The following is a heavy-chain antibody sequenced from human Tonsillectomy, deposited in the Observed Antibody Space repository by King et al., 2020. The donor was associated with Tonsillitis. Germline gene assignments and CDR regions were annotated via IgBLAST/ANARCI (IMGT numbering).Heavy chain of an antibody. V-gene: IGHV4-34*01. CDR2: INHSGST. CDR3: AIDHPQYADPDRSGYYS. J-gene: IGHJ4*02. D-gene: IGHD3-22*01. Sequence: VQLQQWGAGLLKPSETLSLTCAVYGGSFSGYYWSWIRQPPGKGLEWIGEINHSGSTNYNPSLKSRVTISVDTSKNQFSLKLSSVTAADTAVYYCAIDHPQYADPDRSGYYSWGQGTLVTVSS. CDR1: GGSFSGYY.